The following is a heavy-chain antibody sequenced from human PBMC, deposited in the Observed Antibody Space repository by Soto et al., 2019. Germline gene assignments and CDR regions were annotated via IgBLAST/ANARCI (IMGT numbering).Heavy chain of an antibody. J-gene: IGHJ3*02. CDR2: ISSSSSYI. V-gene: IGHV3-21*01. CDR1: GFTFSSYS. D-gene: IGHD1-26*01. Sequence: GGSLRLSCAASGFTFSSYSMNWVRQAPGKGLEWVSSISSSSSYIYYADSVKGRFTISRDNAKNSLYLQMNSLRAEDTAVYYCARESGSYYVRAFDIWGQGTMVTVSS. CDR3: ARESGSYYVRAFDI.